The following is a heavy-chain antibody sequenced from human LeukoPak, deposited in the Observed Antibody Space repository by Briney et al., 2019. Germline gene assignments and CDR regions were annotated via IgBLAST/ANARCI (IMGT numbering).Heavy chain of an antibody. V-gene: IGHV3-48*01. CDR3: ARAYGGLIDY. Sequence: GGSLRLSCASSGFTFSWYLMNWVRQATGKGVEWVSYISSSSRTIYYAHSVKGRFTISKDNSKNTLYLQMNSLSGDDTSMYFCARAYGGLIDYWGQGTLVTVSS. CDR2: ISSSSRTI. J-gene: IGHJ4*02. D-gene: IGHD2-15*01. CDR1: GFTFSWYL.